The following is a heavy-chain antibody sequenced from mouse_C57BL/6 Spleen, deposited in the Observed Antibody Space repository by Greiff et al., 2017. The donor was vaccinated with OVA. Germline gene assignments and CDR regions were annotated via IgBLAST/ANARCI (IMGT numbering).Heavy chain of an antibody. CDR1: GYTFTSYW. CDR3: ARGSYGNYDDYSMDY. D-gene: IGHD2-1*01. V-gene: IGHV1-72*01. Sequence: QVQLQQPGAELVKPGASVKLSCKASGYTFTSYWMHWVKQRPGRGLEWIGRIDPYSGGTKYNEKFKSKATLTVDKPSSTAYMQLSSLTSEDSAVYYCARGSYGNYDDYSMDYWGQGTSVTVSS. J-gene: IGHJ4*01. CDR2: IDPYSGGT.